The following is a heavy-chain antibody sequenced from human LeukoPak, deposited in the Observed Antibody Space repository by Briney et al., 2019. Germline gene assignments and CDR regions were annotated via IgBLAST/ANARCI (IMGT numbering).Heavy chain of an antibody. CDR3: ARRRRGDYGRGYFDY. V-gene: IGHV4-61*02. CDR1: GGSVSSGSYY. Sequence: SETLSLTCTVSGGSVSSGSYYWSWIRQPAGKGLEWIGRIYTSGSTNYDPSLKSRVTISVDTSKNQFSLKLSSVTAADTAVYYCARRRRGDYGRGYFDYWGQGTLVTVSS. D-gene: IGHD4-17*01. CDR2: IYTSGST. J-gene: IGHJ4*02.